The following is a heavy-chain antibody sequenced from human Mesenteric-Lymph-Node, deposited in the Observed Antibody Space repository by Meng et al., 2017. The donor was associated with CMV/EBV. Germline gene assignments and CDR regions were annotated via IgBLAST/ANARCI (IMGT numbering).Heavy chain of an antibody. CDR3: ARASGTSPYNWFDP. J-gene: IGHJ5*02. CDR2: INHSGNT. Sequence: SETLSLTCAVYGETFSGYSWNWIRQPPGKGLEWIGEINHSGNTNYNSSLESRVTISVDTSKNQFSLKLSSVTAADTAVYYCARASGTSPYNWFDPWGQGTLVTVSS. D-gene: IGHD2-2*01. CDR1: GETFSGYS. V-gene: IGHV4-34*01.